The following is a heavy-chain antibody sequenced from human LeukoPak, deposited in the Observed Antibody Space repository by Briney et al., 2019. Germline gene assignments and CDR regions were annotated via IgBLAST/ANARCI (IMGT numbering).Heavy chain of an antibody. CDR1: GGSIRSYY. CDR3: ARGLIYSSGWYDY. D-gene: IGHD6-19*01. Sequence: PSETLSLTCTVSGGSIRSYYWSWVRQAPGKGLEWVSSISSSCSYIYYADSVKGRFTISRDNAKNSLYLQMNSLRAEDTAVYYCARGLIYSSGWYDYWGQGTLVTVSS. V-gene: IGHV3-21*01. CDR2: ISSSCSYI. J-gene: IGHJ4*02.